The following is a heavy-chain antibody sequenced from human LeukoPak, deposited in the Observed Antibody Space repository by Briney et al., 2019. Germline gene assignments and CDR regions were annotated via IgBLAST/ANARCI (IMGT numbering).Heavy chain of an antibody. V-gene: IGHV1-46*01. D-gene: IGHD3-3*01. Sequence: ASVKVSCKASGYSFTNYYMHWVRRAPGQGLEWMGIINPSGGSTRYTQKFQGRVTITRDTSTSTVYMYMSSLRSEDTAVYYCARGFLEWLKGAFDIWGQGTMVTVSS. CDR2: INPSGGST. CDR1: GYSFTNYY. J-gene: IGHJ3*02. CDR3: ARGFLEWLKGAFDI.